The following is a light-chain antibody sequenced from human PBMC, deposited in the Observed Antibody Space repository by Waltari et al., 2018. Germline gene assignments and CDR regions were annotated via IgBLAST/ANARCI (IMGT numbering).Light chain of an antibody. CDR3: SSYTSSTTLEGV. CDR2: DVS. Sequence: QSALTQPASVSGSPGQSITISCTGTSSDVGGYNYVSWYQQHPGKAPKLMIYDVSYRPSGVSNLVSGSKSGNTASLTISGLQAEDEADYYCSSYTSSTTLEGVFGGGTKLTVL. J-gene: IGLJ2*01. CDR1: SSDVGGYNY. V-gene: IGLV2-14*03.